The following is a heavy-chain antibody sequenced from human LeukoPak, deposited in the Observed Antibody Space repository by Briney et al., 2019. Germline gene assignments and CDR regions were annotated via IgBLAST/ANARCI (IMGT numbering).Heavy chain of an antibody. CDR1: GYTFTGYY. CDR3: ARALEQLVPDY. D-gene: IGHD6-6*01. J-gene: IGHJ4*02. CDR2: INPSGGST. V-gene: IGHV1-46*01. Sequence: GASVKVSCKASGYTFTGYYMHWVRQAPGQGLEWMGIINPSGGSTSYAQKFQGRVTMTRDTSTSTVYMELSSLRSEDTAVYYCARALEQLVPDYWGQGTLVTVSS.